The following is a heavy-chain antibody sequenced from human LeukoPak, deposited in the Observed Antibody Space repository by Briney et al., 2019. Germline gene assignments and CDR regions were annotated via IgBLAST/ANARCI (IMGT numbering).Heavy chain of an antibody. D-gene: IGHD3-16*02. V-gene: IGHV3-66*01. Sequence: QPGGSLRLSCAASEFSVGSNYMTWVRQAPGKGLEWVSLIYSGGSTYYADSVKGRFTISRDNSKNTLYLQMNSLRAEDTAVYYCAKGYYDYVWGSYRPFDYWGQGTLVTVSS. J-gene: IGHJ4*02. CDR1: EFSVGSNY. CDR2: IYSGGST. CDR3: AKGYYDYVWGSYRPFDY.